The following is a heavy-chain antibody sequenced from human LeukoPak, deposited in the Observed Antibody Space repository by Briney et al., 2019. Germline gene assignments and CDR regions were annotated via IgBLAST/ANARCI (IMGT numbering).Heavy chain of an antibody. V-gene: IGHV5-51*01. CDR2: IYPGDSDA. CDR1: GYSFTGYW. J-gene: IGHJ4*02. CDR3: ARRRDLYSGSYPFDY. D-gene: IGHD1-26*01. Sequence: GESLKISCKGSGYSFTGYWIGWVRQMPGKGLKWMGIIYPGDSDARYSPSFQGQVTISADKSISTAYLQWSSLKASDTAMYYCARRRDLYSGSYPFDYWGQGTLVTVSS.